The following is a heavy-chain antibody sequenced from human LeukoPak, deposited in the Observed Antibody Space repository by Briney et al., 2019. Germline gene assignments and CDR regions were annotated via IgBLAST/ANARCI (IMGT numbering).Heavy chain of an antibody. CDR1: GFTFINAW. J-gene: IGHJ4*02. CDR2: IKSKTDGGTT. V-gene: IGHV3-15*01. D-gene: IGHD1-26*01. Sequence: GGSLKLSCAASGFTFINAWMSWFGQAQGKGREWVGRIKSKTDGGTTDYAAPVKGRFTISRDDSKNTPYLQMNSLKTEDTAVYYCTTTTPWELEPYWGQGTLVTVSS. CDR3: TTTTPWELEPY.